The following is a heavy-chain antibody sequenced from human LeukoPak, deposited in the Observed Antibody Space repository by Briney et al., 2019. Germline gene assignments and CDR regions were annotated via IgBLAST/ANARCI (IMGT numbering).Heavy chain of an antibody. D-gene: IGHD3-9*01. CDR2: TYYRSKWYN. CDR1: GDSVSSNSAA. CDR3: ARDLYYDILTGDYYYYGMDV. V-gene: IGHV6-1*01. Sequence: SQTLSLTCAISGDSVSSNSAAWNWIRQSPSRGLEWLGRTYYRSKWYNDYAVSVKSRITINPDTSKNQFSLQLNSVTPGDTAVYYCARDLYYDILTGDYYYYGMDVWGKGTTVTVSS. J-gene: IGHJ6*04.